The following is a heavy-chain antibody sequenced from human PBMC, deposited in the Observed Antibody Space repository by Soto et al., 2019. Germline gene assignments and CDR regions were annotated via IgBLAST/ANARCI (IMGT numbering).Heavy chain of an antibody. J-gene: IGHJ5*02. CDR1: GFTFSSYG. CDR3: AKDLLRYFDWLLPDRSPGLFDP. CDR2: ISYDGSNK. Sequence: GGSLRLSCAASGFTFSSYGMHWVRQAPGKGLEWVAVISYDGSNKYYADSVKGRFTISRDNSKNTLYLQMNSLRAEDTAVYYCAKDLLRYFDWLLPDRSPGLFDPWGQGTLVTVSS. V-gene: IGHV3-30*18. D-gene: IGHD3-9*01.